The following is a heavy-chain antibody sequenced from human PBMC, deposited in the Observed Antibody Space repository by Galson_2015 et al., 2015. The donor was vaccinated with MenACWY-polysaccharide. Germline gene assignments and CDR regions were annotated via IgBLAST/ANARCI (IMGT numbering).Heavy chain of an antibody. D-gene: IGHD5-18*01. CDR3: AREVDTAMATGISYYYGMDV. Sequence: SVKVSCKASGYTFTSYYMHWVRQAPGQGLEWMGIINPSGAGSSYAQKFQGRATMTRDTSTDTVYMELSSLRSEDTAVYYCAREVDTAMATGISYYYGMDVWGQGTTVTVSS. CDR1: GYTFTSYY. CDR2: INPSGAGS. V-gene: IGHV1-46*01. J-gene: IGHJ6*02.